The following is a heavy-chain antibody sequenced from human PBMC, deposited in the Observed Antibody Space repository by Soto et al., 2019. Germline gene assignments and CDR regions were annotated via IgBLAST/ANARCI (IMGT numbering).Heavy chain of an antibody. CDR2: ISGSGGST. CDR1: GFTFSSYA. D-gene: IGHD3-22*01. J-gene: IGHJ4*02. CDR3: ARTYYYDSTGYYRTFDY. V-gene: IGHV3-23*01. Sequence: GSLRLSCAASGFTFSSYAMSWVRQAPGKGLEWVSAISGSGGSTYYADSVKGRFTISRDNSKNTLYLQMNSLRVADTALYFCARTYYYDSTGYYRTFDYWGQGTLVTVSS.